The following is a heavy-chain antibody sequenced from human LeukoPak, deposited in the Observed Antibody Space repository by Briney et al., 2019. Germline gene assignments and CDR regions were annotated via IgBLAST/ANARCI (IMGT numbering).Heavy chain of an antibody. D-gene: IGHD3-10*01. V-gene: IGHV3-23*01. J-gene: IGHJ6*02. Sequence: GGSLRLSCAASGFNFSYYAMTWVRQAPGKGLEWDSLISASGDSTYYADSVKGRFTMSRDSSKSTLSLQMNSLRAEDTAVYFCARMIRGIHVYYYGMDVWGQGTTVTVS. CDR3: ARMIRGIHVYYYGMDV. CDR1: GFNFSYYA. CDR2: ISASGDST.